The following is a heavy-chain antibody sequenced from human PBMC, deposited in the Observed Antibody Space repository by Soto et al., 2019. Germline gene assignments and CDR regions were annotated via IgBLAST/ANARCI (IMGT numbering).Heavy chain of an antibody. CDR3: ARVNYYDSSGYYNY. J-gene: IGHJ4*02. D-gene: IGHD3-22*01. CDR2: SSSSSSTI. CDR1: GFTFTSYS. Sequence: EVQLVESGGGLVQPGGSLRLSCAASGFTFTSYSMNWVRQAPGKGLEWVSYSSSSSSTIYYADSVKGRFTISRDNAKNSLYLQMNSLRDEDTAVYYCARVNYYDSSGYYNYWGQGTLVTVSS. V-gene: IGHV3-48*02.